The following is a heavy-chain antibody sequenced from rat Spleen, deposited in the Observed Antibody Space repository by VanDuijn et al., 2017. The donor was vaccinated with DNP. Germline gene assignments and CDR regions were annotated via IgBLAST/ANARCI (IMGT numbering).Heavy chain of an antibody. CDR3: AHSNYYDVNC. V-gene: IGHV5S13*01. CDR1: GFTFRNSV. Sequence: EVQRVESRGDAVQPGRSPKISRAASGFTFRNSVMAWVRQAPAKGVEWVAAINPDGGSTYYSDSVKGRFSISRDNAENTVYLQMTSLRSDDTATYYCAHSNYYDVNCWGQGVMVTVSS. J-gene: IGHJ2*01. CDR2: INPDGGST. D-gene: IGHD1-12*01.